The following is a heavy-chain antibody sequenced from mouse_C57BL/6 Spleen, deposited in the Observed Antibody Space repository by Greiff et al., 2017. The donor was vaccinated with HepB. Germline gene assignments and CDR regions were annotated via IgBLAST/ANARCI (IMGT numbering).Heavy chain of an antibody. CDR3: ARGPHYYGSTWFAY. V-gene: IGHV5-17*01. CDR1: GFTFSDYG. J-gene: IGHJ3*01. D-gene: IGHD1-1*01. Sequence: EVQLVESGGGLVKPGGSLKLSCAASGFTFSDYGMHWVRQAPEKGLEWVAYISSGSSTIYYADTVKGRFTISRDNAKNTLFLQMTSLRSEDTAMYYCARGPHYYGSTWFAYWGQGTLVTVSA. CDR2: ISSGSSTI.